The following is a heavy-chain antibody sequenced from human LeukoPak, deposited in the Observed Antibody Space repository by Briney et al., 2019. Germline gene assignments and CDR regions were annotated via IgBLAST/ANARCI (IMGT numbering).Heavy chain of an antibody. J-gene: IGHJ6*02. D-gene: IGHD4-11*01. Sequence: SQTLSLTCTVSGDSVSGSYWTWIRQPAGEGLEWIGHIFFIGGPTYNPPLMNGLTTSLETSKNPFVLKLGSVPAADTAVYYRAKDNSWTNKLPSGLDVWGQGTTVIVSS. CDR1: GDSVSGSY. CDR2: IFFIGGP. CDR3: AKDNSWTNKLPSGLDV. V-gene: IGHV4-4*07.